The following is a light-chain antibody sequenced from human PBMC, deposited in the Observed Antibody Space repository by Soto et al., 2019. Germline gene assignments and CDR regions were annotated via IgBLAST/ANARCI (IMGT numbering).Light chain of an antibody. CDR2: DDS. Sequence: SYELTQPPSVSVAPGQTARITCGGNDIGSNSVHWYQQKAGQAPVLVVHDDSDRPSGIPERFSGSNSGNTATLTISSVAVGDEADYYCQVWDSISDMGVFGTGTKVTVL. J-gene: IGLJ1*01. V-gene: IGLV3-21*02. CDR1: DIGSNS. CDR3: QVWDSISDMGV.